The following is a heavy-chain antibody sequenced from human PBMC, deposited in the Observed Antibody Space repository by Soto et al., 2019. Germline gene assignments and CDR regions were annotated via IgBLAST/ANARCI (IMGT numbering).Heavy chain of an antibody. CDR3: ARDSSNSPDQIDY. D-gene: IGHD6-6*01. V-gene: IGHV4-59*01. Sequence: SETLSLTCTISGGSISPYSWTWIRQSPGKGLEWIGYVYYSGRTSYTPSLKSRITISVDTSKNQFSLKVNSVTDADTAAYYCARDSSNSPDQIDYWGQGTLVTVSS. CDR1: GGSISPYS. J-gene: IGHJ4*02. CDR2: VYYSGRT.